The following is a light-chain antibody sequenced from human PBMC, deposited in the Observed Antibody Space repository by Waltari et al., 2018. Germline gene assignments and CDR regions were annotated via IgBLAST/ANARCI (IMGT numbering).Light chain of an antibody. V-gene: IGLV2-8*01. CDR3: SSYGGSNNLI. CDR2: EVN. CDR1: SSDVGSYNY. J-gene: IGLJ2*01. Sequence: QSALTQPPSASGSPGQSVTISCTGTSSDVGSYNYVSWYQQNPGKAPKLMIYEVNKRPSGVPDRFSGSKSGNTASLPVSGLQAEDEADYYCSSYGGSNNLIFGGGTKVTVL.